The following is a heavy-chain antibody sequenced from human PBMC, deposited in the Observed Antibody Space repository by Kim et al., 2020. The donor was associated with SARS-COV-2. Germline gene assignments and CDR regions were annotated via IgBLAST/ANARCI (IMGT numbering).Heavy chain of an antibody. CDR2: ISAYNGNT. CDR1: GYTFTSYG. J-gene: IGHJ6*02. D-gene: IGHD3-9*01. V-gene: IGHV1-18*01. Sequence: ASVKVSCKASGYTFTSYGISWVRQAPGQGLEWMGWISAYNGNTNYAQKLQGRVTMTTDTSTSTAYMELRSLRSDDTAVYYCARDRLLDYDILTGYLPDSYYYYYYGMDVWGQGTTVTVSS. CDR3: ARDRLLDYDILTGYLPDSYYYYYYGMDV.